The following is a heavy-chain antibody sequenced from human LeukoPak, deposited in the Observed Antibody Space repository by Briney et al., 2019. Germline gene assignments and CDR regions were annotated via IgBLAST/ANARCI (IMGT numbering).Heavy chain of an antibody. V-gene: IGHV5-51*01. CDR3: ARRVTMVRGVYYFDY. CDR2: IYPGDSDT. J-gene: IGHJ4*02. CDR1: GYSFTSYW. Sequence: GESLKISCKGSGYSFTSYWIGWVRQMPGEGLEWMGIIYPGDSDTRYSPSFQGQVTISADKSISTAYLQWSSLKASDTAMYYCARRVTMVRGVYYFDYWGQGTLVTVSS. D-gene: IGHD3-10*01.